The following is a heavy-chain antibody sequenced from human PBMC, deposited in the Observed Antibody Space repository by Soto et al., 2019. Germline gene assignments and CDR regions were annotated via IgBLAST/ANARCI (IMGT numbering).Heavy chain of an antibody. CDR3: AGRSGSSDY. CDR1: GFTFSNYT. D-gene: IGHD3-10*01. V-gene: IGHV3-30*04. J-gene: IGHJ4*02. Sequence: VGSLRLSCAASGFTFSNYTMHWVRQAPGKGLEWVALISYDEIDKYFADAVKGRFTISRDNSKNTLYLQMDSLRAEDTAVYYCAGRSGSSDYWGRGTLVTVSS. CDR2: ISYDEIDK.